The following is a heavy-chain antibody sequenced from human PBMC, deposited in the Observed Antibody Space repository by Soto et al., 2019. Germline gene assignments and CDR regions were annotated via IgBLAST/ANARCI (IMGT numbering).Heavy chain of an antibody. CDR3: TKDLGSAFGDYGMDV. D-gene: IGHD3-10*01. CDR1: GFTFDDNA. J-gene: IGHJ6*02. V-gene: IGHV3-9*01. CDR2: LSWNSGRI. Sequence: ESGGGLVQPGRSLRLSCAASGFTFDDNAMHWVRQAPGKDLEWVSGLSWNSGRIGYADSVKGRFTISRDNAKNSLYLQMNSLRAEDTAFSYCTKDLGSAFGDYGMDVWGQGTTVTVSS.